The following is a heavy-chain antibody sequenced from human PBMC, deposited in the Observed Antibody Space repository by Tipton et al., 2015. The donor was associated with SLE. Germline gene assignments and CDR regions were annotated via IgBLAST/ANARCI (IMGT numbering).Heavy chain of an antibody. CDR1: GGSISSHY. V-gene: IGHV4-59*11. J-gene: IGHJ3*02. Sequence: TLSLTCTVSGGSISSHYWSWIRQPPGKGLEWIGYIYYSGSTNYNPSLKSRVTISVDTSKNQFSLKLSSVTAADTAVYYCARNPGIAVAGGAFDIWGQGTMVTVSS. CDR3: ARNPGIAVAGGAFDI. D-gene: IGHD6-19*01. CDR2: IYYSGST.